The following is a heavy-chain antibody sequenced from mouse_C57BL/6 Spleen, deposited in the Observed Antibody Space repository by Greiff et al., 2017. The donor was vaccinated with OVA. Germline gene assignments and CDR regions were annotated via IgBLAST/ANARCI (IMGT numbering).Heavy chain of an antibody. Sequence: EVQLVESGGGLVQPGGSMKLSCVASGFTFSNYWMNWVRQSPEKGLEWVAQIRLKSDNYATHYAESVKGRFTISRDDSKSSVYLQMNNLRAEDTGIYYCTGGYGSSDWFAYWGQGTLVTVSA. CDR2: IRLKSDNYAT. CDR3: TGGYGSSDWFAY. CDR1: GFTFSNYW. V-gene: IGHV6-3*01. J-gene: IGHJ3*01. D-gene: IGHD1-1*01.